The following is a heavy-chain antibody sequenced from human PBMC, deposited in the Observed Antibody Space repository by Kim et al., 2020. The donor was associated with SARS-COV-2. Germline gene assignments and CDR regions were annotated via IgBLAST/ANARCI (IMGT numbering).Heavy chain of an antibody. D-gene: IGHD3-9*01. Sequence: ADSVKGRFTISRDNSKNTLYLQMNSLRAEDTAVYYCARKLRYFDWLLDYWGQGTLVTVSS. J-gene: IGHJ4*02. V-gene: IGHV3-33*01. CDR3: ARKLRYFDWLLDY.